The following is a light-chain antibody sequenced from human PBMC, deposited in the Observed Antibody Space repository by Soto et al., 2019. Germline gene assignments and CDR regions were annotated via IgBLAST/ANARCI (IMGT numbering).Light chain of an antibody. CDR2: NNN. CDR3: AAWDDGLDGVL. CDR1: SSNIGSNT. J-gene: IGLJ3*02. V-gene: IGLV1-44*01. Sequence: QSVLTQPPSASGTPGQRVTISCSGSSSNIGSNTVNRYQKLPGTAPKLLISNNNQRPSGVPDRFSGSKSGTSASLAISGLQSEDETDYYCAAWDDGLDGVLFGGGTKLTVL.